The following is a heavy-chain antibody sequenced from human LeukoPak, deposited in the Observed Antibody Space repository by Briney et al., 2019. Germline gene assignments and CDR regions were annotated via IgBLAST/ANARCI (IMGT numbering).Heavy chain of an antibody. CDR3: ASMTTVTT. Sequence: PGGSLRLSCAASGFTFSSYAMHWVRQAPGKGLEWVAVISYDGSNKYYADSVKGRFTISRDNSKNTLYLQMNSLRAEDTAVYYCASMTTVTTWGQGTLVTVSS. D-gene: IGHD4-11*01. CDR2: ISYDGSNK. V-gene: IGHV3-30*04. CDR1: GFTFSSYA. J-gene: IGHJ5*02.